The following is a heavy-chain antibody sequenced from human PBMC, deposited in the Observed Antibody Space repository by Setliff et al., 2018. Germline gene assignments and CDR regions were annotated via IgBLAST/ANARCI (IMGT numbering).Heavy chain of an antibody. Sequence: ASVKVSCKAFGYTFTTFGISWVRQAPGQGPEWMGWIGARNVQTKYAQKFQDRVTMTTDTSTSTAYMELRSLRSDDTAVYYCAKGGNITRETYYYYGMDVWGQGTTVTVSS. CDR3: AKGGNITRETYYYYGMDV. CDR1: GYTFTTFG. J-gene: IGHJ6*02. V-gene: IGHV1-18*04. CDR2: IGARNVQT. D-gene: IGHD1-20*01.